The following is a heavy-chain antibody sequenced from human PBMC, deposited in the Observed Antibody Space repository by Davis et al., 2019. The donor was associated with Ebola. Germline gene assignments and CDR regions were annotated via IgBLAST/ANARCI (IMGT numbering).Heavy chain of an antibody. CDR1: GFTFSNYD. D-gene: IGHD4-23*01. Sequence: GESLKISCAASGFTFSNYDMSWVRHVPGKGLEWVSTFSASEGHTHYSDSAKGRFTISRDRSTNTVHLQMNSVRAEDTAVYHCARDLKATVVRKCFGNWGQGTPVTVSS. CDR3: ARDLKATVVRKCFGN. J-gene: IGHJ4*02. V-gene: IGHV3-23*01. CDR2: FSASEGHT.